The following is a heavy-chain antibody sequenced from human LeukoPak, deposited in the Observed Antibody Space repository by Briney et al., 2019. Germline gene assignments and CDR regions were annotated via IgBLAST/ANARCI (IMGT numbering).Heavy chain of an antibody. CDR3: ARSDCSSTSCPHAGYYYYMDD. CDR1: GGSISSSSYY. V-gene: IGHV4-39*01. J-gene: IGHJ6*03. CDR2: IYYSGST. Sequence: SETLSLTCTVSGGSISSSSYYWGCIRQPPGKGLEWIGSIYYSGSTYYNPSLKSRVTISVDTSKNQFSLKLSSVTAADTAVYYCARSDCSSTSCPHAGYYYYMDDWGKGTTVTVPS. D-gene: IGHD2-2*01.